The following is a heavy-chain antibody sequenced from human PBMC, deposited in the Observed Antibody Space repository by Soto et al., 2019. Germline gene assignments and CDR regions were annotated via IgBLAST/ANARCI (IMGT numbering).Heavy chain of an antibody. CDR2: ILVDGRT. J-gene: IGHJ3*01. V-gene: IGHV3-23*01. CDR3: AKATATGGGAFDF. Sequence: VGSLRLSCAASGFPCGSYDMTWVRQAPGKGLEWVSTILVDGRTFYVDSVKGRFTISRDNSRNTVYLQMNSLTAGDTALYYCAKATATGGGAFDFCGQGTMVTVSS. CDR1: GFPCGSYD. D-gene: IGHD2-8*02.